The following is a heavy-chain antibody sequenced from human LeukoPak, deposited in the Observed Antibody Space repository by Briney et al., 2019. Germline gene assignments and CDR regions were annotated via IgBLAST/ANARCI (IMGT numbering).Heavy chain of an antibody. Sequence: GGSLRLSCAASGFTFSSYAMNWVRQAPGKGLEWVSVIYSGGSTYYAGSVKGRFTISRDNSKNTLYLQMNSLRAEDTAVYYCATDSDSGSPHGAFDIWGQGTMVTVSS. V-gene: IGHV3-53*01. CDR2: IYSGGST. CDR1: GFTFSSYA. J-gene: IGHJ3*02. CDR3: ATDSDSGSPHGAFDI. D-gene: IGHD1-26*01.